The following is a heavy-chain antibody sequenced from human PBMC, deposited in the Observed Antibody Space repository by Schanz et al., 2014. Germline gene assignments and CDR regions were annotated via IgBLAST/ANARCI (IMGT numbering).Heavy chain of an antibody. V-gene: IGHV3-33*06. CDR1: GFIFSNYG. J-gene: IGHJ6*02. CDR3: AKGMGYCSGGTCYDYYYYGLDV. Sequence: QVQLVESGGGVVQPGGSLRLSCAASGFIFSNYGMHWVRQAPGKGLEWVAVIWSDGSGKYYADSVKGRFTISRDSPKNTLYLQMNSLSADDTAVLYCAKGMGYCSGGTCYDYYYYGLDVWGQGTTVTVSS. CDR2: IWSDGSGK. D-gene: IGHD2-15*01.